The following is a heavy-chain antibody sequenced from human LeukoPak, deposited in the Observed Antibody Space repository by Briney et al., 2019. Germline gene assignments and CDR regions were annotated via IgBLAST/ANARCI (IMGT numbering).Heavy chain of an antibody. CDR3: ARAQDSSVSFRL. D-gene: IGHD3-22*01. J-gene: IGHJ4*02. Sequence: SETLSLTCTVSGGSISRDYWSWIRQPPGKGLEWIGYIYYTGSTNYNPSLKSRVTISVDTSKNQFSLKLSSVTAADTAVYYCARAQDSSVSFRLWGQGTLVTVSS. CDR1: GGSISRDY. CDR2: IYYTGST. V-gene: IGHV4-59*12.